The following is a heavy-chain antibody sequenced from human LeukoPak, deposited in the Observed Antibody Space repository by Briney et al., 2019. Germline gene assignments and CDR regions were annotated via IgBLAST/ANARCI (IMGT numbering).Heavy chain of an antibody. V-gene: IGHV3-20*04. Sequence: GGSLRLSCAASGFTFDDYGMSWVRQAPGKGLEWVSVINWNGGSTGYADSVKGRFTISRDNAKNSLYLQMNSLRVEDTALYYCARLTRYYYDSSGYIGAFDIWGQGTMVTVSS. CDR1: GFTFDDYG. CDR2: INWNGGST. J-gene: IGHJ3*02. D-gene: IGHD3-22*01. CDR3: ARLTRYYYDSSGYIGAFDI.